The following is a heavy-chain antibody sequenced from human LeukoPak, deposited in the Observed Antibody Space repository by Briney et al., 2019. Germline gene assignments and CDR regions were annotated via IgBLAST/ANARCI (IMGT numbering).Heavy chain of an antibody. V-gene: IGHV3-23*01. Sequence: GGSLRLSCAASGFTFSSSAMSWVRQAPGKGLEWVSTVSSTGSSTYYADSVKGRFTISRDNSKNTLYLRMNSLRAEDTAVYYCAKAGDYSSSWSRWYFDYWGQGTLVTVSS. CDR1: GFTFSSSA. CDR3: AKAGDYSSSWSRWYFDY. CDR2: VSSTGSST. J-gene: IGHJ4*02. D-gene: IGHD6-13*01.